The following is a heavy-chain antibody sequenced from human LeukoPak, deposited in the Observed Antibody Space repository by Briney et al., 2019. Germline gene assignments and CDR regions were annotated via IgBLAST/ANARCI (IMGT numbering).Heavy chain of an antibody. V-gene: IGHV3-23*01. D-gene: IGHD3-16*02. CDR3: AKVGVITFGGVIVPLYYFDY. Sequence: GGSLRLSCAASGFTFSSYAMSWVRQAPGKGLEWVSAISGSGGSTYYADSVKGRFTISRDNSKNTLYLQMNSLRAEDTAVYYCAKVGVITFGGVIVPLYYFDYWGQGTLVTVSS. CDR2: ISGSGGST. J-gene: IGHJ4*02. CDR1: GFTFSSYA.